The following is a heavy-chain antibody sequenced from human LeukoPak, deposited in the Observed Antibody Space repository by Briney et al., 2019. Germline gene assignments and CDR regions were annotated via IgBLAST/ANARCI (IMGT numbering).Heavy chain of an antibody. CDR1: GFTFSSYA. CDR2: ISGSGGST. Sequence: GGSLRLSCAASGFTFSSYAMSWVRQAPGKGLEWVSGISGSGGSTYYADSVKGRFTISRDNSKNTLYLQMNSLRAEDTAVYYCAKDQVQSYYYDSSGYLYWGQGTLVTVSS. CDR3: AKDQVQSYYYDSSGYLY. J-gene: IGHJ4*02. D-gene: IGHD3-22*01. V-gene: IGHV3-23*01.